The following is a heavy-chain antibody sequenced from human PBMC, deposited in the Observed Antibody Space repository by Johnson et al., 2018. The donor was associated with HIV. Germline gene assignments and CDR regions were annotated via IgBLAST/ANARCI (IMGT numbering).Heavy chain of an antibody. J-gene: IGHJ3*02. Sequence: EVQLVESGGVLVQPGGSLRLSCAAHGFSVSSNFMSWVRQAPGKGLEWVSGINWNGGSTGYADSVKGRFTISRDNAKNSLYLQMNSLRAEDTAVYYCARACRDGYTCDAFDIWGQGTLVTVSS. CDR2: INWNGGST. V-gene: IGHV3-20*04. CDR3: ARACRDGYTCDAFDI. D-gene: IGHD5-24*01. CDR1: GFSVSSNF.